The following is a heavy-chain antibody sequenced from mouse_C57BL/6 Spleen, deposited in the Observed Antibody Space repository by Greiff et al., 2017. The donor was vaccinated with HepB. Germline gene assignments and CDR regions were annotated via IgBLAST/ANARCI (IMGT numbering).Heavy chain of an antibody. J-gene: IGHJ3*01. V-gene: IGHV1-39*01. CDR1: GYSFTDYN. CDR2: INPNYGTT. D-gene: IGHD2-5*01. Sequence: EVKLMESGPELVKPGASVKISCKASGYSFTDYNMNWVKQSNGKSLEWIGVINPNYGTTSYNQKFKGKATLTVDQSSSTAYMQLNRLTSEDSAVYYCASGRDSKDERVWFAYWGQGTLVTVSA. CDR3: ASGRDSKDERVWFAY.